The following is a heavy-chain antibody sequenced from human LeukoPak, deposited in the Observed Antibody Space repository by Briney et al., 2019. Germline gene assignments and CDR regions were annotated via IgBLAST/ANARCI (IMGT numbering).Heavy chain of an antibody. V-gene: IGHV4-39*07. Sequence: SETLSLTCTVSGGSISSSSYYWAWLRQPPGRGLEWLGSIFYSGTTYYNPSLRSRVTISVDTSKDQFSPKLSSVTAADTALYYCARDHCSSPSCYTNWFDPWGQGTLVTVSS. D-gene: IGHD2-2*02. CDR2: IFYSGTT. J-gene: IGHJ5*02. CDR3: ARDHCSSPSCYTNWFDP. CDR1: GGSISSSSYY.